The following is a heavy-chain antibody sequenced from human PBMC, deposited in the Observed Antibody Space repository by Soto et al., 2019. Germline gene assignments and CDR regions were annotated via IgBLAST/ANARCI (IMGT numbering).Heavy chain of an antibody. CDR3: ARLAVVTRGIDY. CDR1: GFTFGSSW. J-gene: IGHJ4*02. V-gene: IGHV3-74*01. CDR2: INEYGTDS. D-gene: IGHD2-2*01. Sequence: GGSLRLSCVASGFTFGSSWLHWVRQAPGKGLGWVERINEYGTDSNYADSVKGRFTFSRDNSENTVYLQMNSLRVEDSAVYYCARLAVVTRGIDYCGQGPLVTVYS.